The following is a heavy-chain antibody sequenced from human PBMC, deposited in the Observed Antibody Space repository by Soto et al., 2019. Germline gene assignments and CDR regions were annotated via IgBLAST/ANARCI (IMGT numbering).Heavy chain of an antibody. D-gene: IGHD3-10*01. CDR3: ARVAGAWYSDL. Sequence: EVQLVESGGGLVRPGGSLRLSCAASEFTFSTYYMTWFRQAPGKGLEWVANIKQDGSEKFYVDSVKGRFTISRDNAKNSLYLQMNGLRVDDTAVYYCARVAGAWYSDLWGRGTLVTVSS. J-gene: IGHJ2*01. CDR1: EFTFSTYY. CDR2: IKQDGSEK. V-gene: IGHV3-7*01.